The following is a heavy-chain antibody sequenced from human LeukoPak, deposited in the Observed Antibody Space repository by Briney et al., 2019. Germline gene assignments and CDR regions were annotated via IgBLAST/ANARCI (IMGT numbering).Heavy chain of an antibody. V-gene: IGHV1-69*04. CDR2: IIPTFGIA. J-gene: IGHJ4*02. D-gene: IGHD5-24*01. CDR1: GGTFSSYA. Sequence: SVKVSCTASGGTFSSYAISWVRQAPGQGLEWMGRIIPTFGIANYAQKFQGRVTITADKSTSTAYMELSSLRSEDTAVYYCAREVRDGYNPYFDYWGQGTLVTVSS. CDR3: AREVRDGYNPYFDY.